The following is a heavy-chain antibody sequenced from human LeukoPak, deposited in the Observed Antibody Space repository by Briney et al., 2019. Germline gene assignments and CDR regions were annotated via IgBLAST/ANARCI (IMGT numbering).Heavy chain of an antibody. V-gene: IGHV5-51*01. J-gene: IGHJ4*02. CDR3: ARYYGSGSYSYPDHAFDI. D-gene: IGHD3-10*01. CDR2: IYPGDSDT. CDR1: GSIFTSYW. Sequence: GESLQISCKGSGSIFTSYWIGGVRQLPGKGLEWRGIIYPGDSDTKYSPSFQGQVTISADKSISTAYLQWSSLKASDTAMYYCARYYGSGSYSYPDHAFDIWGQGTLVTVSS.